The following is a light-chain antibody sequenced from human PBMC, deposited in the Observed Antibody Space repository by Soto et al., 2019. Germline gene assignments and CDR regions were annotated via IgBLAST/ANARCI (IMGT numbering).Light chain of an antibody. J-gene: IGKJ5*01. CDR1: QSISRY. CDR2: GAS. V-gene: IGKV3D-15*01. CDR3: QQYTSPPTT. Sequence: MTQSPVTLSGSAGERVTLPCRASQSISRYLAWYQQKPGNAPRLLIYGASNRHTGIPARFSGSGSGTDFTLTITSLEPEDVAVYYCQQYTSPPTTFGQGTRVEI.